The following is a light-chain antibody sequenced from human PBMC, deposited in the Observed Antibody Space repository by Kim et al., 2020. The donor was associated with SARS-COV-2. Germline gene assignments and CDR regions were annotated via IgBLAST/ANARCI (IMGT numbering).Light chain of an antibody. Sequence: QSALTQPPSASGSPGQSVTISCTGTSSDVGGYNYVSWYQQHPGKAPKLMIYEVSKRPSGVPDRFSGSKSGNTASLTVSGLQAEDEADYCCSSYAGSNKLVVFGGGTQLPVL. J-gene: IGLJ2*01. CDR2: EVS. CDR3: SSYAGSNKLVV. CDR1: SSDVGGYNY. V-gene: IGLV2-8*01.